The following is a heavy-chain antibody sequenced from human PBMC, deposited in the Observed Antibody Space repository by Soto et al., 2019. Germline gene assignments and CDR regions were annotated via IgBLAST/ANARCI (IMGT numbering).Heavy chain of an antibody. CDR1: GFAFSSYA. CDR3: AKENSLYCSSTSCYLDY. V-gene: IGHV3-23*01. CDR2: ISGGGHNT. Sequence: PWGSLRLSCAASGFAFSSYAMSWVRQAPGKGLEWVSAISGGGHNTFYADAVKGRFTISRDNSENTLYLQMSSLRAEDTAAYFCAKENSLYCSSTSCYLDYWGPGTLVTVSS. D-gene: IGHD2-2*01. J-gene: IGHJ4*02.